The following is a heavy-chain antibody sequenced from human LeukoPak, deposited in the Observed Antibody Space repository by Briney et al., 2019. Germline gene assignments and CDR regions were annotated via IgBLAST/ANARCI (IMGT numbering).Heavy chain of an antibody. CDR1: GGSFSGYY. CDR3: APLSCGGDCY. Sequence: SETLSLTCAVYGGSFSGYYWSWIRQPPGKGLEGIGDINNGGSTSYNPSLEGRVTISVDTSRTQFSLKLSSVTAADTAVYYCAPLSCGGDCYWGQGTLVTVSS. V-gene: IGHV4-34*01. J-gene: IGHJ4*02. CDR2: INNGGST. D-gene: IGHD2-21*02.